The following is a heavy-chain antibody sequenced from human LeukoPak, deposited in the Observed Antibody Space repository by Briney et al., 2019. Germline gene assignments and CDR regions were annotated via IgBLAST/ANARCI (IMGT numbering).Heavy chain of an antibody. CDR3: ATAFYGDYGPADY. Sequence: GGSLRLSCAASGFTFSSYWMHWVRQAPGEGLVWVSRINSDGSSTSYADSVKGRFTISRDNAKNTLYLQMNSLRAEDTAVYYCATAFYGDYGPADYWGQGTLVTVSS. J-gene: IGHJ4*02. V-gene: IGHV3-74*01. D-gene: IGHD4-17*01. CDR2: INSDGSST. CDR1: GFTFSSYW.